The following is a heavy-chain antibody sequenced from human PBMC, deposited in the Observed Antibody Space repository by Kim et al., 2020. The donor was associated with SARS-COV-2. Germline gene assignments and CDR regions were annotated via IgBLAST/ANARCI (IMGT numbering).Heavy chain of an antibody. CDR1: GFTFSSYA. CDR3: AKSLGFGDYVWGSYRRSEDAFDI. CDR2: ISGSGGST. V-gene: IGHV3-23*01. J-gene: IGHJ3*02. D-gene: IGHD3-16*02. Sequence: GGSLRLSCAASGFTFSSYAMSWVRQAPGKGLEWVSAISGSGGSTYYADSVKGRFTISRDNSKNTLYLQMNSLRAEDTAVYYCAKSLGFGDYVWGSYRRSEDAFDIWGQGTMVTVSS.